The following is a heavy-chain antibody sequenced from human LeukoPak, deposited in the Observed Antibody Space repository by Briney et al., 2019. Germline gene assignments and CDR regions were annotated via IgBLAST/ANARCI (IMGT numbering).Heavy chain of an antibody. V-gene: IGHV1-2*06. D-gene: IGHD3-16*02. CDR2: INPNSGGT. CDR3: ARDRSDNTAAGYRRFDH. Sequence: ASVKVSCKASGYTFTGYYMHWVRQAPGQGLEWMGLINPNSGGTNYAQKFQGRVTMTRDTSISTAYMELSRLRADDTAVYYCARDRSDNTAAGYRRFDHWGQGTLVTVSS. J-gene: IGHJ5*02. CDR1: GYTFTGYY.